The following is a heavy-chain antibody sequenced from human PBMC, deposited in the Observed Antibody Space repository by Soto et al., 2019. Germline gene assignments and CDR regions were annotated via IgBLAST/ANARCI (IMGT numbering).Heavy chain of an antibody. CDR1: GFTFSSYA. J-gene: IGHJ6*02. Sequence: QVQLVESGGGVVQPGRSLRLSCAASGFTFSSYAMHWVRQAPGKGLEWVAVISYDGSNKYYADSVKGRFTISRDNSKDTLYRQMNSLRAEDRAVYYCARDSQDGYGMDVWGQGTMVTVSS. V-gene: IGHV3-30-3*01. CDR2: ISYDGSNK. CDR3: ARDSQDGYGMDV. D-gene: IGHD2-15*01.